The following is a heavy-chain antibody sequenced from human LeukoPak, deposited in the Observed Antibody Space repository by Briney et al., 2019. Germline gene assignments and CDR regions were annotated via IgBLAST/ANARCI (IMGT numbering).Heavy chain of an antibody. CDR1: GYTFTGYY. CDR3: ACNSYHYDSSGYWVY. Sequence: GASVKVSCKASGYTFTGYYMHWVRQAPGQGLEWMGWISAYNGNTNYAQKLQGRVTMTTDTSTSTAYMELRSLRSDDTAVYYCACNSYHYDSSGYWVYWGQGTLVTVSS. V-gene: IGHV1-18*04. D-gene: IGHD3-22*01. CDR2: ISAYNGNT. J-gene: IGHJ4*02.